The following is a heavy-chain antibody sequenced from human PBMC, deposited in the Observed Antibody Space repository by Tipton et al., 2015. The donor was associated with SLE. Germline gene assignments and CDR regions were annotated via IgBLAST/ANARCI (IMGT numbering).Heavy chain of an antibody. Sequence: TLSLTCTVSGGSISSHYWSWIRQPPGKGLGGIGYIYYSGSTNYNPSLKSRVTISVDTSKNQFSLKLSSVTAADTAVYYCARAALPNYFDYWGQGTLVTVSS. CDR2: IYYSGST. CDR3: ARAALPNYFDY. J-gene: IGHJ4*02. CDR1: GGSISSHY. V-gene: IGHV4-59*11.